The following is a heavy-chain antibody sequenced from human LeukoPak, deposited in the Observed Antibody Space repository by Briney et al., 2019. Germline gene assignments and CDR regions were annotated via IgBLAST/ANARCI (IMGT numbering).Heavy chain of an antibody. CDR2: IIPIFGTA. CDR3: ARDLVGGYNWGRLDP. Sequence: SVKVSCKASGGTFSSYAISWVRQAPGQGLEWMGGIIPIFGTANYAQKFQGRVTITADESTSTAYMELSSLRSEDTAVYYCARDLVGGYNWGRLDPWGQGTLVTVSS. D-gene: IGHD5-24*01. V-gene: IGHV1-69*13. J-gene: IGHJ5*02. CDR1: GGTFSSYA.